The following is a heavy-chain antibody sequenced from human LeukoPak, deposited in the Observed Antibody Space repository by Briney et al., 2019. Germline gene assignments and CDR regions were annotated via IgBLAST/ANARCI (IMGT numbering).Heavy chain of an antibody. V-gene: IGHV4-34*01. Sequence: PSETLSLTCTVSGGSISSYYWSWIRQPPGKGLEWIGEINHSGSTNYNPSLKSRVTISVDTSKNQFSLKLSSVTAADTAVYYCARGRDTAMVYSGFDYWGQGTLVTVSS. CDR1: GGSISSYY. CDR2: INHSGST. CDR3: ARGRDTAMVYSGFDY. D-gene: IGHD5-18*01. J-gene: IGHJ4*02.